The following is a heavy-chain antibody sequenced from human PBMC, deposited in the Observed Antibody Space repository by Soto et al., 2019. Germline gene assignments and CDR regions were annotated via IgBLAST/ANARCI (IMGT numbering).Heavy chain of an antibody. J-gene: IGHJ4*02. CDR1: GFTFSSYS. Sequence: EVQLVESGGGLVKPGGSLRLSCAASGFTFSSYSMNWVRQAPGKGLEWVSSISSSSSYIYYADSVKGRFTISRDNAKNSLYLQMNSLRAEDTAVYYCARWEYDYGGKGFDYWCQGTLVTVSS. D-gene: IGHD4-17*01. CDR3: ARWEYDYGGKGFDY. CDR2: ISSSSSYI. V-gene: IGHV3-21*01.